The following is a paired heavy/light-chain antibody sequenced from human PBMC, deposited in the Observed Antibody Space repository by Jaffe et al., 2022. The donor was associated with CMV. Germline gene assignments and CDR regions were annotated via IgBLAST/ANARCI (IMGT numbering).Light chain of an antibody. CDR1: ALPKKY. J-gene: IGLJ2*01. CDR3: YSTDSSNNHRGI. CDR2: EDS. Sequence: SYELTQPPSVSVSPGQTARITCSGDALPKKYAYWYQQKSGQAPVLVIYEDSKRPSGIPERFSGSKSGTMATLTISGAQVEDEGDYYCYSTDSSNNHRGIFGGGTKLTVL. V-gene: IGLV3-10*01.
Heavy chain of an antibody. CDR2: ISGSGGYT. CDR1: GFTFSSYA. J-gene: IGHJ6*02. Sequence: EVQLLESGGGLVQPGGSLRLSCAASGFTFSSYAMSWVRQAPGKGLEWVSGISGSGGYTYYADSVKGRFTISRDNSKNTLSLQMNSLRAEDTAVYYCAKEQGVGPTLFFRVATTGGMDVWGQGTTVTVSS. CDR3: AKEQGVGPTLFFRVATTGGMDV. V-gene: IGHV3-23*01. D-gene: IGHD1-26*01.